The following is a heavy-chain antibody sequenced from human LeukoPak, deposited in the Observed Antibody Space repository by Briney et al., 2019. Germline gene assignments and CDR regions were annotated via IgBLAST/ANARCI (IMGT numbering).Heavy chain of an antibody. CDR1: GFTFSSYS. Sequence: GGSLRLSCAASGFTFSSYSMNWVRQAPGKGLEWLTVIAADGKDIKYADSVKGRFTISRDNSKSALYLQMNSLRVEDTAVYYCAKDQQAVSAAYYFDSWGQGTLVTASS. D-gene: IGHD2-2*01. V-gene: IGHV3-30*18. CDR2: IAADGKDI. J-gene: IGHJ4*02. CDR3: AKDQQAVSAAYYFDS.